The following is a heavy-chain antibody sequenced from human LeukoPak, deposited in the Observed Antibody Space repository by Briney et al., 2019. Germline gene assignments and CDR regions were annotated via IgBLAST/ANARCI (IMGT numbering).Heavy chain of an antibody. CDR2: IYTSGST. CDR1: GGSISSYY. Sequence: SGTLSLTCTVSGGSISSYYWSWIRQPAGKGLEWIGRIYTSGSTNYNPSLKSRVTMSVDTSKNQFSLKLSSVTAADTAVYYCASYDILTGPYYGMDVWGQGTTVTVSS. D-gene: IGHD3-9*01. J-gene: IGHJ6*02. CDR3: ASYDILTGPYYGMDV. V-gene: IGHV4-4*07.